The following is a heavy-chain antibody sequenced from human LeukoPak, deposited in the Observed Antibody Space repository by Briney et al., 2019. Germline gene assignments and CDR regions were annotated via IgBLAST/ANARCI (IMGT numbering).Heavy chain of an antibody. CDR1: GFTFSSYG. D-gene: IGHD6-13*01. CDR3: ARVGYSIYYYYMDV. Sequence: GGSLRLSCAASGFTFSSYGMHWVRQAPGKGLEWVSYISSSGSTIYYADSVKGRFTISRDNAKNSLYLQMNGLRAEDTAVYYCARVGYSIYYYYMDVWGKGTTVTVSS. V-gene: IGHV3-48*04. J-gene: IGHJ6*03. CDR2: ISSSGSTI.